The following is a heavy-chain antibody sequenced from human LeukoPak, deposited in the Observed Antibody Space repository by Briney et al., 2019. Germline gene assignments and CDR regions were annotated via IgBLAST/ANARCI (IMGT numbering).Heavy chain of an antibody. CDR3: ARVEDIVVVAAAMPHENWFDP. CDR2: ISAYNGNT. V-gene: IGHV1-18*04. J-gene: IGHJ5*02. D-gene: IGHD2-2*01. Sequence: APVKVSCKASGYTFTSYGISWVRQAPGQGLEWMGWISAYNGNTNYAQKLQGRVTMTTDTSTSTAHMELRSLRSDDTAVYYCARVEDIVVVAAAMPHENWFDPWGQGTLVTVSS. CDR1: GYTFTSYG.